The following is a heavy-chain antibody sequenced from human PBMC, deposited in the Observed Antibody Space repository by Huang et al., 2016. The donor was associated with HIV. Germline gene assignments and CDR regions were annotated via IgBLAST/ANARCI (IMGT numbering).Heavy chain of an antibody. V-gene: IGHV1-46*01. CDR2: INPDVDSS. CDR3: AREGQGYAMDV. J-gene: IGHJ6*02. CDR1: GYTFTSYS. Sequence: QVQLVQSGAEVKKPGASVKVSCKTSGYTFTSYSIHWVRQAPGQGLEWMGIINPDVDSSSYAPQFQGSVTMTGDTSTSTVYMELSSLRSEDTAMYYCAREGQGYAMDVWGQGTTVTVSS.